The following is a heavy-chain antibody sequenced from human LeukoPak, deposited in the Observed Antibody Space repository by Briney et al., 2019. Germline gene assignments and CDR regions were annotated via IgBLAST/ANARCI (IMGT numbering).Heavy chain of an antibody. J-gene: IGHJ5*02. D-gene: IGHD3/OR15-3a*01. CDR1: GYNFTGYY. CDR3: ARDNSLGDDLWWFDP. V-gene: IGHV1-2*02. CDR2: INPNTGGT. Sequence: ASVKVSCKASGYNFTGYYLHWVRQAPGQGLEWMGWINPNTGGTNYAQKFQGRVTMTRDMATSTDYMEVSSLRSEDTAVYYCARDNSLGDDLWWFDPWGQGTLVTVSS.